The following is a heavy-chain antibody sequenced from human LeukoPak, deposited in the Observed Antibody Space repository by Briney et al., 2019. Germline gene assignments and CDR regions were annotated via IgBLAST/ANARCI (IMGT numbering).Heavy chain of an antibody. Sequence: EASVKVSCKASGGTFSSYAISWVRQAPGQGLEWMGGIIPIFGTANYAQKFQGRVTITTDESTSTAYMELSSLRSEDTAVYYCARGPPLGYCSSTSCQGSGFDPWGQGTLVTVSS. CDR3: ARGPPLGYCSSTSCQGSGFDP. V-gene: IGHV1-69*05. D-gene: IGHD2-2*01. CDR2: IIPIFGTA. J-gene: IGHJ5*02. CDR1: GGTFSSYA.